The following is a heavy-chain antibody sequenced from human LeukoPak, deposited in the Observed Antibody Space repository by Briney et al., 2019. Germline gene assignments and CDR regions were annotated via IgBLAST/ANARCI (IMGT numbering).Heavy chain of an antibody. CDR3: AKDSGFKLRFLEWFLDY. Sequence: PGGSLRLSRAASGFTFSSYGMHWVRQAPGKGLEWVAVISYDGSNKYYADSVKGRFTTSRDNPKNTLYLQMNSLRAEDTAVYHCAKDSGFKLRFLEWFLDYWGQGTLVTVSS. J-gene: IGHJ4*02. CDR2: ISYDGSNK. CDR1: GFTFSSYG. V-gene: IGHV3-30*18. D-gene: IGHD3-3*01.